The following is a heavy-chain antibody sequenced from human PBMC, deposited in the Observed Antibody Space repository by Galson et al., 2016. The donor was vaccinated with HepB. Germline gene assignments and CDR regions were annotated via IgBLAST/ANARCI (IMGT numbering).Heavy chain of an antibody. CDR2: INNDGSSS. V-gene: IGHV3-74*01. Sequence: SLRLSCAASGFTFNDYWMHWVRQAPGRGLDWVSRINNDGSSSTYADSVKGRFTISRDNAKNTLYLQMNSLRAEDTTVYYCARDMYGSYFAFDIWGQGTMVTVSS. CDR1: GFTFNDYW. CDR3: ARDMYGSYFAFDI. D-gene: IGHD1-26*01. J-gene: IGHJ3*02.